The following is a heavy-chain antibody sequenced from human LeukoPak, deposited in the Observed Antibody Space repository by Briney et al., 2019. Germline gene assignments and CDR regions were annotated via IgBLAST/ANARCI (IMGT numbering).Heavy chain of an antibody. J-gene: IGHJ3*02. CDR3: ARDFGSSHIPDAFDI. Sequence: GGSLKLSCAASGFTFSDYYMSWIRQAPGKGLEWVSYISSSSSYTNYADSVKGRFTISRDNAKNSLYLQMNSLRAEDTAVYYCARDFGSSHIPDAFDIWGQGTMVTVSS. CDR2: ISSSSSYT. D-gene: IGHD3-3*01. V-gene: IGHV3-11*06. CDR1: GFTFSDYY.